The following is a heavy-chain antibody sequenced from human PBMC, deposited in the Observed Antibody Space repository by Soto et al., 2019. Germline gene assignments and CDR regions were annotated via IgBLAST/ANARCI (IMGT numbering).Heavy chain of an antibody. V-gene: IGHV3-30-3*01. D-gene: IGHD2-15*01. CDR3: ARDQDLVYYYYGMDV. J-gene: IGHJ6*02. Sequence: PGGSLRLSCAASGFTFSSYAMHWVRQAPGKGLEWVAVISYDGSNKYYADSVKGRFTISRDNSKNTLYLQMNSLRAEDTAVYYCARDQDLVYYYYGMDVWGHGTTVTVSS. CDR2: ISYDGSNK. CDR1: GFTFSSYA.